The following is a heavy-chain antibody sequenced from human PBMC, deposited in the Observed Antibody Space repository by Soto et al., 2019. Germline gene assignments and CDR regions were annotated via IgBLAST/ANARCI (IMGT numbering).Heavy chain of an antibody. V-gene: IGHV4-61*01. Sequence: SETLSLTCTVSGGSVSSGSYYWSWIRQPPGKGLEWIGYIYYSGSTNYNPSLKSRVTISVDTSKNQFSLKLSSVTAADTAVYYCARVYYYDSSGYYYRAFDIWGQGTMVT. J-gene: IGHJ3*02. CDR2: IYYSGST. D-gene: IGHD3-22*01. CDR3: ARVYYYDSSGYYYRAFDI. CDR1: GGSVSSGSYY.